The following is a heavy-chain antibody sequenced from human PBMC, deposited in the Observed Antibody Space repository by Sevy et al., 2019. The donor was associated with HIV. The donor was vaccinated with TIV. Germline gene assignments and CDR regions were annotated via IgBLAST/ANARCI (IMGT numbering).Heavy chain of an antibody. Sequence: QLGGSLRLSCAASGFTFSSYSMNWVRQAPGKGLEWVSYISSSSSTIYYADSVKGRFTISRDNAKNSLYLQMNSLRAEDTAVYYCASVVEWAGEIAAATNPWGQGTLVTVSS. CDR2: ISSSSSTI. CDR3: ASVVEWAGEIAAATNP. CDR1: GFTFSSYS. V-gene: IGHV3-48*01. J-gene: IGHJ5*02. D-gene: IGHD6-13*01.